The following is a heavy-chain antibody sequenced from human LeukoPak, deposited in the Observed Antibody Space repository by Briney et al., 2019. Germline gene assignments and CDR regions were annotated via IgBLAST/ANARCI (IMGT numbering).Heavy chain of an antibody. CDR2: IYYSGST. Sequence: SETLSLTCTVSGDSISTYYWSWSRQPPGKGLEWIGYIYYSGSTSYNPSLKSRVTISVDTSRNQFSLKLSSVTAADTAVYYCAGMIRGVPSDWFDPWGQGTLVTVSS. J-gene: IGHJ5*02. V-gene: IGHV4-59*08. CDR3: AGMIRGVPSDWFDP. D-gene: IGHD3-10*01. CDR1: GDSISTYY.